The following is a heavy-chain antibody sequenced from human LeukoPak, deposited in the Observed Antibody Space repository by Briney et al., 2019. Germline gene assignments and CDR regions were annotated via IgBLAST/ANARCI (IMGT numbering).Heavy chain of an antibody. Sequence: TGGSLRLSCAASGFTFTSYSMNWVRQAPGKGLEWVSTISGGGGSTYYADSVKGRFTISRDNSKNTLYLQVNSLRAEATAVYYCAKGGKWDVTPFDYWGQGTLVTVSS. CDR2: ISGGGGST. V-gene: IGHV3-23*01. J-gene: IGHJ4*02. CDR3: AKGGKWDVTPFDY. CDR1: GFTFTSYS. D-gene: IGHD1-26*01.